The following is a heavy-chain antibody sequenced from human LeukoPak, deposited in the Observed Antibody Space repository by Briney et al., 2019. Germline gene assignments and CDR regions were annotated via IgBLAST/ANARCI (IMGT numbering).Heavy chain of an antibody. CDR2: IYHTGRT. D-gene: IGHD5-12*01. J-gene: IGHJ4*02. V-gene: IGHV4-38-2*01. Sequence: WETLSLTCAVSHYSISSPYFWGWIRQPPGKGLEWIGSIYHTGRTNYNPSINSRVTMSLDTSKNQFSLNLNSVTAADTAVYHCARVYSGSTWYYFDYWGQGILVTVSS. CDR3: ARVYSGSTWYYFDY. CDR1: HYSISSPYF.